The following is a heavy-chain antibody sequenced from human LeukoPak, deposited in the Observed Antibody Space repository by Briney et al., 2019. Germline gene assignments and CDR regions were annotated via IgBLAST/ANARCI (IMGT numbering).Heavy chain of an antibody. D-gene: IGHD3-16*01. J-gene: IGHJ3*01. V-gene: IGHV1-69*06. CDR2: IIPMFDTA. Sequence: SVKVSCKTSGYTFTAYYIHWVRQAPGQGLEWMGGIIPMFDTANYAQRFQGRLTITADKSTSTGYMELSSLTSEDTAVYYCARADNWEGAKGDWGQGTMVTVSS. CDR1: GYTFTAYY. CDR3: ARADNWEGAKGD.